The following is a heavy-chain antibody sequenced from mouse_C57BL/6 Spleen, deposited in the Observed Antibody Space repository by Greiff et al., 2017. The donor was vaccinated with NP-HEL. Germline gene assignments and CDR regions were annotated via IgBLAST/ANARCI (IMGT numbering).Heavy chain of an antibody. Sequence: VQLQQSGAELVRPGASVTLSCKASGYTFTDYEMHWVKQTPVHGLEWIGAIDPETGGTAYNQKFKGKAILTADKSSSTAYMGLRRLTSEDSAVYYGTRGETWGPAWFAYWGQGTLVTVSA. J-gene: IGHJ3*01. V-gene: IGHV1-15*01. CDR3: TRGETWGPAWFAY. CDR1: GYTFTDYE. CDR2: IDPETGGT.